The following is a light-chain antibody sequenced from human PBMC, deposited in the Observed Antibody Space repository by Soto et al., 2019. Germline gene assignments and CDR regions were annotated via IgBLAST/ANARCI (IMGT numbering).Light chain of an antibody. CDR1: QSISNH. Sequence: DIQMTQSPSSLSASVEDRVIITCRASQSISNHLNWYQQKPGKAPKLLIFAASSLQSGVPSRFSGSRSGPDFTLTISSLQPEDFATYYSQQSYSSPPTFGQGTKWIS. CDR2: AAS. J-gene: IGKJ1*01. CDR3: QQSYSSPPT. V-gene: IGKV1-39*01.